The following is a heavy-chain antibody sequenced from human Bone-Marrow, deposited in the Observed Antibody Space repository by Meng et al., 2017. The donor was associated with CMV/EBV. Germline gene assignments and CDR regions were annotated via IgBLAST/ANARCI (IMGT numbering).Heavy chain of an antibody. CDR2: LRYDEKSK. Sequence: GESLKISCAASGFTFSSYSMNWVRQLPGKGLEWVAFLRYDEKSKYYADSVKGRFTISRDNSKNTLYLQMNSLRAEDTAVYYCAKATYYDFWSGYYQYYYYGMDVWGQGTTVTVSS. CDR1: GFTFSSYS. CDR3: AKATYYDFWSGYYQYYYYGMDV. D-gene: IGHD3-3*01. V-gene: IGHV3-30*02. J-gene: IGHJ6*02.